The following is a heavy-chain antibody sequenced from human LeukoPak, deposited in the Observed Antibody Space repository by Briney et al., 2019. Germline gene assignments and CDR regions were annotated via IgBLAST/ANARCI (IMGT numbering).Heavy chain of an antibody. J-gene: IGHJ3*02. V-gene: IGHV3-64D*09. D-gene: IGHD3/OR15-3a*01. CDR1: GLTCGSYA. CDR3: VKDRAGTWAFDI. Sequence: GRPRRISCLATGLTCGSYAMSWVGQAPGKGLEHVSTISSNGGSTYYADSVKGRFAISRDNSKNRLYLQMSRLRAEDTAVYVCVKDRAGTWAFDIWGQGTMVTVSS. CDR2: ISSNGGST.